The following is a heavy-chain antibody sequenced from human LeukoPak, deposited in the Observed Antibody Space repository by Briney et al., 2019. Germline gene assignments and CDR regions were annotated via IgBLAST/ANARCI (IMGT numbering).Heavy chain of an antibody. V-gene: IGHV3-11*04. CDR1: GFTFSDYY. Sequence: GGSLRLSCAASGFTFSDYYMSWIRQAPGKGLEWVSYISSSGSTIYYADSVKGRFTISRDNAKNSLYLQMNSLRAEDTAVYYCAKERKLLHFDCWGQGTLVTVSS. J-gene: IGHJ4*02. CDR3: AKERKLLHFDC. CDR2: ISSSGSTI. D-gene: IGHD4-23*01.